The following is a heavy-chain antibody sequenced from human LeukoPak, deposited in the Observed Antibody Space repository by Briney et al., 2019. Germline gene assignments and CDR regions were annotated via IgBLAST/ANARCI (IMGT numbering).Heavy chain of an antibody. CDR1: GYTFTGYY. V-gene: IGHV1-2*02. D-gene: IGHD3-10*01. CDR3: ARDLVVRGVTGFGI. CDR2: INPNSGGT. Sequence: ASLKVSCKASGYTFTGYYMHWVRQAPGQGLEWMGWINPNSGGTNYAQKFQGRVTMTRDTSISTAYMELSRLRSDDTAVYYCARDLVVRGVTGFGIWGQGTMVTVSS. J-gene: IGHJ3*02.